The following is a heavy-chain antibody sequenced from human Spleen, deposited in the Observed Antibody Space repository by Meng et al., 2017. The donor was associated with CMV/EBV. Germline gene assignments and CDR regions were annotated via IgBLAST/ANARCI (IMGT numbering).Heavy chain of an antibody. CDR1: GYTFTRHY. CDR2: INPSGGST. Sequence: ASVKVSCKASGYTFTRHYMHWVRQAPGQGLEWMGIINPSGGSTTYAQKFQGRVTMTRDTSTSTVYMELSSLRSDDTAVYYCARDNLGGDYYYYGMDVWGQGTTVTVSS. V-gene: IGHV1-46*01. J-gene: IGHJ6*02. CDR3: ARDNLGGDYYYYGMDV.